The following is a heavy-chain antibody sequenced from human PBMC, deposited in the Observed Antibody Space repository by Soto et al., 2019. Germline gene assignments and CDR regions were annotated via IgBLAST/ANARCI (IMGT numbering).Heavy chain of an antibody. CDR1: GYPFNSYH. V-gene: IGHV1-46*02. CDR2: INPTEGRT. CDR3: ARGREISFDYIWFDP. Sequence: QVQLVQSGAEVRKHGASVKISCQTSGYPFNSYHMHWVRQAPGQGLEWMGVINPTEGRTRYSQKFQDRVTMTRDTSTSTVYMELSSLRSEDTAMYFCARGREISFDYIWFDPWGQGTRVTVSS. D-gene: IGHD3-9*01. J-gene: IGHJ5*02.